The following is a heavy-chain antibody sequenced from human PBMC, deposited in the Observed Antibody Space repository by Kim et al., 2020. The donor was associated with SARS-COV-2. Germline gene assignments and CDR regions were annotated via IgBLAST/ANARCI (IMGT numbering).Heavy chain of an antibody. CDR1: GGSFSGYY. CDR3: ARAGGSYAFGHFDY. CDR2: INHSGST. V-gene: IGHV4-34*01. J-gene: IGHJ4*02. Sequence: SETLSLTCAVYGGSFSGYYWSWIRQPPGKGLEWIGEINHSGSTNYNPSLKSRVTISVDTSKNQFSLKLSSVTAADTAVYYCARAGGSYAFGHFDYWGQGTLVTVSS. D-gene: IGHD1-26*01.